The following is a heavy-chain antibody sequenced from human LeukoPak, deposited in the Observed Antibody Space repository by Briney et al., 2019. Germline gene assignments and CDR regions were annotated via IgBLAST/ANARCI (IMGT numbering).Heavy chain of an antibody. D-gene: IGHD6-19*01. V-gene: IGHV3-7*01. CDR2: IKQDGSEK. Sequence: GGSLRLSCEASGFTFSSYWMSWVRQAPGKGLEWVANIKQDGSEKYYVDSVKGRFTISRDNAKNSLYLQMNSLRAEDTAVYYCAREGYSSFFDYWGQGTLVTVSS. CDR3: AREGYSSFFDY. J-gene: IGHJ4*02. CDR1: GFTFSSYW.